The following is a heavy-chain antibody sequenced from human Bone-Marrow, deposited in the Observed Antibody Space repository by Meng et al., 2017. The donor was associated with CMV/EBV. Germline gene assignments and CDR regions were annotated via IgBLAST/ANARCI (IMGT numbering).Heavy chain of an antibody. CDR2: ISSSGSTI. J-gene: IGHJ6*02. CDR3: ARGDVSRDHNYYGMDV. Sequence: GESLKISCAASGFTFSDYYMSWIRQAPGKGLEWVSYISSSGSTIYYADSVKGRFTISRDNAKNSLYLQMNSLRAEDTAVYYCARGDVSRDHNYYGMDVWGQGTTVTVSS. CDR1: GFTFSDYY. V-gene: IGHV3-11*01. D-gene: IGHD1-14*01.